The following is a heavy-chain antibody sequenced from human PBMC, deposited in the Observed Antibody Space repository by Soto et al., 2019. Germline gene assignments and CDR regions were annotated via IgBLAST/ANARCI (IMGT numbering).Heavy chain of an antibody. J-gene: IGHJ5*01. Sequence: PGRNLKLSCAPSGLTFGRHVMSWVRQAPGKGLEWVSSISGSGGGTYYADSVKGRFIISRDNSKNTLDLQMNSLRVEDTAVYYCAKGWCDSWGQGT. V-gene: IGHV3-23*01. CDR2: ISGSGGGT. CDR1: GLTFGRHV. CDR3: AKGWCDS.